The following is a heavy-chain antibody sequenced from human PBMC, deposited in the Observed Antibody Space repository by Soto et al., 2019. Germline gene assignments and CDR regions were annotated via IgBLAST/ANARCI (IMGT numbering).Heavy chain of an antibody. J-gene: IGHJ6*02. V-gene: IGHV5-51*01. CDR3: VRQGGVVVPAGSNYYYYYGMDV. CDR1: GYSFNNYW. Sequence: PGESLKISCKGSGYSFNNYWIGWVRQMPGKGLEWMGLIYPGDSDTRYSPSFQGQVTISVDKSISTAYLQWSSLKASDTAMYYCVRQGGVVVPAGSNYYYYYGMDVWGQGTTVTVSS. CDR2: IYPGDSDT. D-gene: IGHD2-2*01.